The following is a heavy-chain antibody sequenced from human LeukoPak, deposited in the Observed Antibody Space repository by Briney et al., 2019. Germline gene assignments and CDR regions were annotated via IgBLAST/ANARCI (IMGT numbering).Heavy chain of an antibody. J-gene: IGHJ6*03. CDR3: ARGFNFWSGYKHHIYYMDV. D-gene: IGHD3-3*01. CDR2: INHSGST. Sequence: SETLSLTCAVYGGSFSGYYWSWIRQPPGKGLEWIGEINHSGSTNYNPSLKSRVTISVDTSKNQFSLKLSGVTAADTAVYYCARGFNFWSGYKHHIYYMDVWGKGTTVTVSS. CDR1: GGSFSGYY. V-gene: IGHV4-34*01.